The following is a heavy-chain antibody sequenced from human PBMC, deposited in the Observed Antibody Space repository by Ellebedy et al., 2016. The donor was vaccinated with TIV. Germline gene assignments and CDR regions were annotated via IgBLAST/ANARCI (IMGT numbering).Heavy chain of an antibody. CDR2: IYYSGST. CDR3: ASTVTTSNYFDY. V-gene: IGHV4-30-4*01. D-gene: IGHD4-17*01. CDR1: GGSISRGHYY. Sequence: MPSETLSLTCTVSGGSISRGHYYWSWIRQPPGKGLEWIGYIYYSGSTYYNPSLKSRVTISVDTSKNQFSLKLSSVTAADTAVDYCASTVTTSNYFDYWGQGTLVTVSS. J-gene: IGHJ4*02.